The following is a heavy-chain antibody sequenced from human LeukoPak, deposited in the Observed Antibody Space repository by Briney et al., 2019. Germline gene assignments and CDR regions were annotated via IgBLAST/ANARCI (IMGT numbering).Heavy chain of an antibody. CDR2: ISGSGGST. V-gene: IGHV3-23*01. CDR3: AKTYSYGYSPSD. CDR1: GFTFSSYA. J-gene: IGHJ4*02. Sequence: GGSLRLSCAASGFTFSSYAMSWVRQAPGKGLEWVSAISGSGGSTYYADSVKGRFTISRDDSKNTLYLQMNSLRAEDTAVYYCAKTYSYGYSPSDWGQGTLVTVSS. D-gene: IGHD5-18*01.